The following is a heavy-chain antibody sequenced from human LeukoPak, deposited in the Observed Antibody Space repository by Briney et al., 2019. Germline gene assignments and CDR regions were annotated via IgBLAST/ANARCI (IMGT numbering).Heavy chain of an antibody. CDR3: AKEGPDYSVAAGLEY. D-gene: IGHD6-13*01. CDR1: GFTFSSYG. V-gene: IGHV3-30*02. CDR2: IRYDGRNK. Sequence: GGSLRLSCAASGFTFSSYGMHWVRQAPGKGLEWVAFIRYDGRNKYQADSVKGRFTISRDNSKNTLYLQMNSLRAEDTAVYYCAKEGPDYSVAAGLEYWGQGTLVTVSS. J-gene: IGHJ4*02.